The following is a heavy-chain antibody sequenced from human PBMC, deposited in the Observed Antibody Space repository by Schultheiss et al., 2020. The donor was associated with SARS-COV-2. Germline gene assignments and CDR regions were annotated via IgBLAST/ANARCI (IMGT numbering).Heavy chain of an antibody. CDR2: IYYSGST. Sequence: SETLSLTCTVSGGSISSSSYYWGWIRQPPGKGLEWIGYIYYSGSTNYNPSLKSRVTISVDTSKNQFSLKLSSVTAADTAVYYCAREAGIAAAGGEFDYWGQGTLVTVSS. V-gene: IGHV4-61*01. D-gene: IGHD6-13*01. J-gene: IGHJ4*02. CDR1: GGSISSSSYY. CDR3: AREAGIAAAGGEFDY.